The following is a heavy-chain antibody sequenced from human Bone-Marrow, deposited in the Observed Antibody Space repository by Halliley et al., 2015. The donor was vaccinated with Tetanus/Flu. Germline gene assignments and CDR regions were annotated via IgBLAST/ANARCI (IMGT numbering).Heavy chain of an antibody. J-gene: IGHJ6*02. V-gene: IGHV4-30-2*01. CDR3: ARAFGGNYYSYGLDV. Sequence: LEWIGYIFHNGRTDYNPSLKSRVTISVDRSKNHFSLKLSSVTAADTAVYYCARAFGGNYYSYGLDVWGQGTTVTVSS. CDR2: IFHNGRT. D-gene: IGHD3-3*01.